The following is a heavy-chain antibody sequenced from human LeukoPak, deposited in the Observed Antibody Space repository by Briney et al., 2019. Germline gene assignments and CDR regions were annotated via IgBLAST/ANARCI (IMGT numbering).Heavy chain of an antibody. V-gene: IGHV1-18*01. CDR1: GYTFTSYD. CDR3: AREYSSSSGWYFDL. Sequence: ASVKVSCKASGYTFTSYDINWVRQAPGQGLEWMGWISAYNGNTNYAQKLQGRVTMTTDTSTSTAYMELRSLRSDDTAVYYCAREYSSSSGWYFDLWGRGTLVTVSS. D-gene: IGHD6-6*01. J-gene: IGHJ2*01. CDR2: ISAYNGNT.